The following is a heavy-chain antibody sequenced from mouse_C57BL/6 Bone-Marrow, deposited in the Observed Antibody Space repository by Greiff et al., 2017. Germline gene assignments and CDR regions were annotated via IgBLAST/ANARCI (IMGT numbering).Heavy chain of an antibody. V-gene: IGHV5-6*01. CDR3: ARQDY. CDR1: GFTFSSYG. CDR2: ISTGGSYT. Sequence: EVMLVESGGDLVKPGGSLKLSCAASGFTFSSYGMSWVRQTPDQRLEWVATISTGGSYTYYPDSVKGRFTISRDNAKNTLYLQLSSLKSEDTAMYYCARQDYWGQGTTLTVSS. J-gene: IGHJ2*01.